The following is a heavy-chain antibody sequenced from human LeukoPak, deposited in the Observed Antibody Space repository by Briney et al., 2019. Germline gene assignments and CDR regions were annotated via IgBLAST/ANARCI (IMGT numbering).Heavy chain of an antibody. D-gene: IGHD3-22*01. V-gene: IGHV3-23*01. J-gene: IGHJ3*02. CDR2: ISGSGGST. Sequence: GGSLRLSCAASGFTFSSYAMSWVRQAPGKGLEWVSAISGSGGSTYYADSVKGRFTISRDNSKNTLYLQMNSLRAEDTAVYYCAKDRQYCYDSSGYYDIDAFDIWGQGTMVTVSS. CDR3: AKDRQYCYDSSGYYDIDAFDI. CDR1: GFTFSSYA.